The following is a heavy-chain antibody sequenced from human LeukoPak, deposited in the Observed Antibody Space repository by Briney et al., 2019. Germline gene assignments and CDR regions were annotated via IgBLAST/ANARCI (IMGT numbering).Heavy chain of an antibody. CDR2: TCVRKRT. D-gene: IGHD3-22*01. Sequence: PSENLSLTCAVSGYSISSGYYWGWIRQPPGKGLEWIGSTCVRKRTYYNPSLKSRVTISVDTSKNQFSLQLSSVTAADTAVYYCARVFYDSSGYRITLDYWGQRTLV. V-gene: IGHV4-38-2*01. CDR3: ARVFYDSSGYRITLDY. CDR1: GYSISSGYY. J-gene: IGHJ4*02.